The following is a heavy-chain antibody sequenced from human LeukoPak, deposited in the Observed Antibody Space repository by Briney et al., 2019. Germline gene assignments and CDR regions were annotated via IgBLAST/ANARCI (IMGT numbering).Heavy chain of an antibody. CDR3: ASLSSGAGFDV. J-gene: IGHJ3*01. V-gene: IGHV4-4*07. Sequence: PSETLSLTCTVSGAYISNYYWTWVRQTAAQGLEWIGRLHASESTIYNPSLKSRVTMSLDTSKDQMSLTLTSVTAADSAIYYWASLSSGAGFDVWGQGTVVTVSS. CDR2: LHASEST. D-gene: IGHD3-22*01. CDR1: GAYISNYY.